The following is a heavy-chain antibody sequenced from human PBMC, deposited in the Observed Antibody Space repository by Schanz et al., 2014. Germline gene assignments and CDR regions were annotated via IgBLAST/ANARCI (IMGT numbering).Heavy chain of an antibody. D-gene: IGHD1-26*01. J-gene: IGHJ3*02. CDR1: GFTFSSYA. CDR3: AKVGPYSGSLGAFDI. Sequence: EVQLLESGGGLVQPGGSLRLSCAASGFTFSSYAMSWVRQAPGKGLEWVSAITDSGGSTYYAASVKGRFTISRDNSKNTLYLQMNTLRAEDSAVYYCAKVGPYSGSLGAFDIWGQGTMVTVSS. CDR2: ITDSGGST. V-gene: IGHV3-23*01.